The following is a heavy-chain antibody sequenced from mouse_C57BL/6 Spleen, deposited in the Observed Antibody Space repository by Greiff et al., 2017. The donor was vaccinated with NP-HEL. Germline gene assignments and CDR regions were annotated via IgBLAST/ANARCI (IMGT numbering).Heavy chain of an antibody. Sequence: QVQLKESGPGLVAPSQSLSITCTVSGFSLTSYGVDWVRQPPGKGLEWLGVIWGGGSTNYNSALMSRLSISKDNSKSQVFLKMNSLQTDDTAMYYCAKAQAGLAYWGQGTLVTVSA. CDR3: AKAQAGLAY. V-gene: IGHV2-9*01. CDR1: GFSLTSYG. CDR2: IWGGGST. D-gene: IGHD3-2*02. J-gene: IGHJ3*01.